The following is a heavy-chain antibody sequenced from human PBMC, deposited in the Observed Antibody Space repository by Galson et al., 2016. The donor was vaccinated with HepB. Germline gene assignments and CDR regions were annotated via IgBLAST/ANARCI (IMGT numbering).Heavy chain of an antibody. J-gene: IGHJ5*02. D-gene: IGHD5-18*01. CDR2: ISGTTGHI. CDR3: AGDGDPVGYRYHWFDP. Sequence: SLRLSCAASGFTFSSYYMNWVRQAPGKGLEWVSAISGTTGHIYYADSVKGRFTISRDNAKNSLYLQMNSLRPEDTAVYYCAGDGDPVGYRYHWFDPWGQGTLVTVSS. CDR1: GFTFSSYY. V-gene: IGHV3-21*06.